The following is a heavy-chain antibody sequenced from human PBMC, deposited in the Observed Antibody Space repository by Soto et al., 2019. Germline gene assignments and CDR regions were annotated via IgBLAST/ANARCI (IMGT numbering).Heavy chain of an antibody. CDR1: GLTFSNYP. J-gene: IGHJ4*02. CDR3: AKNQERELPRVIDF. CDR2: MSGSSSTT. V-gene: IGHV3-23*01. D-gene: IGHD1-7*01. Sequence: PGSSLTLSCATSGLTFSNYPMSWLRQAPGGGLEWVSSMSGSSSTTYYADSVRGRFTISRDRSKNTPYLQMSSLRAEDTALYYCAKNQERELPRVIDFWGQGTLVTVSS.